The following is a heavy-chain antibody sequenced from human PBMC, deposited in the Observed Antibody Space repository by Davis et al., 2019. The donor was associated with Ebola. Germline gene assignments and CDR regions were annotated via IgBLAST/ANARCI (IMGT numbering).Heavy chain of an antibody. J-gene: IGHJ4*02. CDR2: INHSGAT. V-gene: IGHV4-34*01. D-gene: IGHD2-15*01. CDR3: ARVGAALDY. CDR1: GGSFGGHYY. Sequence: SETLSLTCAVYGGSFGGHYYWTWIRQPPGKGLEWFGEINHSGATNFNASLKSRDAMSVDTSKAQVSLNMTSVTAADTAVYYCARVGAALDYWGQGTLVTVSS.